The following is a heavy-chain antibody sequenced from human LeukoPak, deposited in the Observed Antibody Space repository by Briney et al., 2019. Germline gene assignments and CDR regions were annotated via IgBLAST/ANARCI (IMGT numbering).Heavy chain of an antibody. V-gene: IGHV3-23*01. D-gene: IGHD5-24*01. CDR2: ISGSGGST. J-gene: IGHJ2*01. Sequence: GGSLRLSCAASGFTLSTYAMSWVRQAPGKGLEWVSAISGSGGSTHYADSVKGRFTISRDNSKNTLYLQMSSLRAEDTAVYYCAKDAMATIYYWYFDLWGRGTLVTVSS. CDR1: GFTLSTYA. CDR3: AKDAMATIYYWYFDL.